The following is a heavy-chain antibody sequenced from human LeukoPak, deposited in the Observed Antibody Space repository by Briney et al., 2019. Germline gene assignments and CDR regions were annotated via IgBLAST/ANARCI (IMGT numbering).Heavy chain of an antibody. CDR1: GFTFSSYS. CDR2: ISSSSSYI. D-gene: IGHD3-22*01. J-gene: IGHJ3*01. Sequence: GGSLRLSCAASGFTFSSYSMNWVRQAPGKGLEWVSSISSSSSYIYYADSVKGRFTISRDNAKNSLYLQMNSLRAEDTAVYYCAREGGYDSSGYIGWGQGTMVTVSS. V-gene: IGHV3-21*01. CDR3: AREGGYDSSGYIG.